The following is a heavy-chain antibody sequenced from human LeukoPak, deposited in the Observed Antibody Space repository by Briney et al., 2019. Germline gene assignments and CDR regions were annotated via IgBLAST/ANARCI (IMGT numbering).Heavy chain of an antibody. V-gene: IGHV3-23*01. CDR1: GFTFTSYS. Sequence: PGGSLRLSCAASGFTFTSYSMNWVRQAPGQGLEWVSTISGGGGSTYYADSVKGRFTSSRDNSKNTLYLQVNRLRTEHTAVYYCAKGGRWDVTAFDYWGQGTLVTVSS. CDR2: ISGGGGST. D-gene: IGHD3-16*01. J-gene: IGHJ4*02. CDR3: AKGGRWDVTAFDY.